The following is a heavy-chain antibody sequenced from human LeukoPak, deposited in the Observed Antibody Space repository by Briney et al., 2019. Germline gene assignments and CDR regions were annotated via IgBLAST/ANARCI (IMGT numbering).Heavy chain of an antibody. CDR3: AREEGYCSSTSCLPDY. Sequence: AAVKVSCKASGYTFTGYYMHWVRQAPGQGLEWMGWINPNSGGTNYAQKFQGRVTMTRDTSISTAYMELSRLRSDDTAVYYCAREEGYCSSTSCLPDYWGQGTLVTVCS. J-gene: IGHJ4*02. CDR2: INPNSGGT. D-gene: IGHD2-2*01. V-gene: IGHV1-2*02. CDR1: GYTFTGYY.